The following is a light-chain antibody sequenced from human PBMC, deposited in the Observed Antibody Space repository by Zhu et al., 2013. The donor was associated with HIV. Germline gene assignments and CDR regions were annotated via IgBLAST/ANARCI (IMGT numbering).Light chain of an antibody. CDR2: GAS. V-gene: IGKV3-20*01. Sequence: EIVLTQSPATLSLSPGERATLSCRASQSVSSYLAWYQQKPGQAPRLLIFGASSRASGIPDRFSGSGSGTDFTLTISRLEPEDFAVYYCQQYDSSPLTFGGGTKVEI. CDR3: QQYDSSPLT. CDR1: QSVSSY. J-gene: IGKJ4*01.